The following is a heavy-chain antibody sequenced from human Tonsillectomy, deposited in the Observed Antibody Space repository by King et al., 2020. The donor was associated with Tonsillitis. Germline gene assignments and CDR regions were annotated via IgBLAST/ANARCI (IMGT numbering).Heavy chain of an antibody. CDR1: GGTFSSYA. J-gene: IGHJ5*02. CDR2: IIPILGIA. CDR3: ARVSCSGGCCYSWFDP. Sequence: QLVQSGAEVKKPGSSVKVSCKASGGTFSSYAISWVRQAPGQGLEWMGRIIPILGIANYAQKFQGRVTITADKSTSTAYMELSSLRSEDTAVYYCARVSCSGGCCYSWFDPWGQGTLVTVSS. D-gene: IGHD2-15*01. V-gene: IGHV1-69*04.